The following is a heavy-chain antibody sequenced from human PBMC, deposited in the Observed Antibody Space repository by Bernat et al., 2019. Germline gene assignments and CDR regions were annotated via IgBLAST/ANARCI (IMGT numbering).Heavy chain of an antibody. CDR2: IYSGGST. D-gene: IGHD2-15*01. CDR1: GFTVSSHY. CDR3: ARGAQTTPVGYCSGGSCYSGGWYYYYGMDG. Sequence: EVQLVASGGGLVQPGGSLRLSCAASGFTVSSHYISWVRQAPGQGLEWVSVIYSGGSTSYADSVKGSFTISRDTSKNTLYLQMNSLRAEDTAVYYCARGAQTTPVGYCSGGSCYSGGWYYYYGMDGWGQGTTVTVSS. J-gene: IGHJ6*02. V-gene: IGHV3-66*01.